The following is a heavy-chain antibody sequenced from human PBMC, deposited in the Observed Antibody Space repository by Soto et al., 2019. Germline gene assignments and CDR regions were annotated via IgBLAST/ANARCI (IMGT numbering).Heavy chain of an antibody. CDR2: ISGSGGST. D-gene: IGHD6-13*01. J-gene: IGHJ6*02. CDR3: AKAIAAADYYYYGMDV. CDR1: GFTFSSYA. Sequence: PGGSLRLSCAASGFTFSSYAMIWVRQAPGKGLEWVSAISGSGGSTYYADSVKGRFTISRDNSKNTLYLQMNSLRAEDTAVYYCAKAIAAADYYYYGMDVWGQGTTVTVSS. V-gene: IGHV3-23*01.